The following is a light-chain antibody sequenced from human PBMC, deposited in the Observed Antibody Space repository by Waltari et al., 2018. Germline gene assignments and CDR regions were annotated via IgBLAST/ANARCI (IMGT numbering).Light chain of an antibody. V-gene: IGLV2-23*01. J-gene: IGLJ3*02. Sequence: QSALTQPASVSGSPGQSFTISCTGTSSDVGSYNFVSWHQQHPGKAPKLMIYEDSKRPSGISNLFSGSKSGNTASLTISGLQAENEADYSCSSYAGGSTLVFGGGTRVTVL. CDR3: SSYAGGSTLV. CDR1: SSDVGSYNF. CDR2: EDS.